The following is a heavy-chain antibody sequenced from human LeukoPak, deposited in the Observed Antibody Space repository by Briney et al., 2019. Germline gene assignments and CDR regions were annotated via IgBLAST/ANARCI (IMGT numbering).Heavy chain of an antibody. J-gene: IGHJ3*02. CDR1: GGSISSYY. V-gene: IGHV4-59*01. D-gene: IGHD3-9*01. Sequence: PSETLSLTCTVSGGSISSYYWSWIRQPPGKGLEWIGYIYYSGSTNYNPSLKSRVTISVDTSKNQFSLKLSSVTAADTAVYYCARGQWVTGYANDAFDIWGQGTMVTVSS. CDR3: ARGQWVTGYANDAFDI. CDR2: IYYSGST.